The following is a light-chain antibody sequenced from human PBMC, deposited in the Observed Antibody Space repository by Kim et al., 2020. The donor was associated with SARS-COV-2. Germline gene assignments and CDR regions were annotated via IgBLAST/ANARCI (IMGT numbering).Light chain of an antibody. Sequence: GRRVTVSCSGSSSNMGSNSVDWYQQLPGTAPKLLIYSNNQRPSGVPDRFSGSKSGTSASLAISGLQSEDEADYYCAAWDDSLNGVVFGGGTQLTVL. CDR3: AAWDDSLNGVV. CDR2: SNN. V-gene: IGLV1-44*01. CDR1: SSNMGSNS. J-gene: IGLJ2*01.